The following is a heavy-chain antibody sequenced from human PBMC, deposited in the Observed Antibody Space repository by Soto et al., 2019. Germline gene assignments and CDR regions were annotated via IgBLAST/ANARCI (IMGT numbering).Heavy chain of an antibody. Sequence: GGSLRLSCAASGFTFSSYGMHWVRQAPGKGLEWVAVIWYDGSNKYYADSVKGRFTISRDNSKNTLYLQMNSLRAEDTAVYYCARDCTNGVCYTGYYYYYYGMDVWGQGTTVTVSS. CDR3: ARDCTNGVCYTGYYYYYYGMDV. D-gene: IGHD2-8*01. CDR2: IWYDGSNK. J-gene: IGHJ6*02. CDR1: GFTFSSYG. V-gene: IGHV3-33*01.